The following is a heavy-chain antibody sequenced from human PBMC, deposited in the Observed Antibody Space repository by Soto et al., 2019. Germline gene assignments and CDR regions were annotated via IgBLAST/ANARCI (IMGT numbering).Heavy chain of an antibody. V-gene: IGHV4-39*01. D-gene: IGHD3-10*01. CDR1: GGSISGSSYY. CDR2: IYYSGST. Sequence: SETLSLTCTVSGGSISGSSYYWGWIRQPPGKGLEWIGSIYYSGSTYYNPSLKSRVTISVDTSKNQFSLKLSSVTAADTAVYYCARHGRITMVRGLGYYYGMEVWGQGTTVIVSS. J-gene: IGHJ6*02. CDR3: ARHGRITMVRGLGYYYGMEV.